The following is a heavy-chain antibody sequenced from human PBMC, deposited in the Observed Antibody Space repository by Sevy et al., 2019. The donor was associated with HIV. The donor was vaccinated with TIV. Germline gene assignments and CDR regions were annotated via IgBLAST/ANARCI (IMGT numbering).Heavy chain of an antibody. D-gene: IGHD2-2*01. CDR3: AKDSESAGDIVVVPAASSAFDI. CDR2: IRYDGSNK. CDR1: GFTFSSYG. V-gene: IGHV3-30*02. J-gene: IGHJ3*02. Sequence: GGSLRLSCAASGFTFSSYGMHWVRQAPGKGLEWVAFIRYDGSNKYYADSMKGRFTISRDNSKNTLYLQMNSLRAEDTAVYYCAKDSESAGDIVVVPAASSAFDIWGQGTMVTVSS.